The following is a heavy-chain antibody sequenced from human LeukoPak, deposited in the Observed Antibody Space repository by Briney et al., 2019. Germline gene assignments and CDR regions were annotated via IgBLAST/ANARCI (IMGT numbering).Heavy chain of an antibody. CDR2: IWYDGSNK. J-gene: IGHJ6*02. CDR3: AREVGSTDYYYGMDV. Sequence: GGSLRLSCAASGFTFSSYGMHWVRQAPGKGLEWVAVIWYDGSNKYYADSVKGRFTISRDNSKNTLYLQMNSLRAEDTAVYYCAREVGSTDYYYGMDVWGQGTTVTVSS. CDR1: GFTFSSYG. D-gene: IGHD1-1*01. V-gene: IGHV3-33*01.